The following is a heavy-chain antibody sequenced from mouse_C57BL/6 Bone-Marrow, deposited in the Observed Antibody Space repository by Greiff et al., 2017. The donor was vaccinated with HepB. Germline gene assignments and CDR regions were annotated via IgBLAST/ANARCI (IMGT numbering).Heavy chain of an antibody. J-gene: IGHJ3*01. D-gene: IGHD1-1*01. V-gene: IGHV14-4*01. Sequence: VQLKQSGAELVRPGASVKLSCTASGFNIKDDYMHWVKQRPEQGLEWIGWIDPENGDTEYASKFQGKATITADTSSNTAYLQLSSLTSEDTAVYYCTTSDYYGSSGAYWGQGTLVTVSA. CDR1: GFNIKDDY. CDR3: TTSDYYGSSGAY. CDR2: IDPENGDT.